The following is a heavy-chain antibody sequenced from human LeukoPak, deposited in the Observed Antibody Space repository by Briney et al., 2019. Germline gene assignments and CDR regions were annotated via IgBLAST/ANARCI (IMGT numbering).Heavy chain of an antibody. J-gene: IGHJ3*02. Sequence: PRGSLRLSCAALGFTVSRTYMRWVRQAPGKGLEWVSVIYEGGDIYYADSVRGRFAISRDNSKNTVYLQMNGLRGEDTAVYYCARDPSGTGTGFDIWGQGTMVTVSS. D-gene: IGHD3/OR15-3a*01. CDR3: ARDPSGTGTGFDI. CDR2: IYEGGDI. CDR1: GFTVSRTY. V-gene: IGHV3-66*01.